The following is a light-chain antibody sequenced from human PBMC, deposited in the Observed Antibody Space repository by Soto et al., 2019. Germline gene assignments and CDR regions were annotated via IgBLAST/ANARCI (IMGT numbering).Light chain of an antibody. V-gene: IGKV1-27*01. CDR3: QKYNSASFT. CDR1: QGISNY. CDR2: AAS. J-gene: IGKJ3*01. Sequence: DIQMTQSPSSLSASVGDRVTITCRASQGISNYLAWYQQKPGKVPKLLIYAASTLHSGVPSRFSGSGSGTDFTLTISSLQPEDVATYCCQKYNSASFTFGPGTKVDFK.